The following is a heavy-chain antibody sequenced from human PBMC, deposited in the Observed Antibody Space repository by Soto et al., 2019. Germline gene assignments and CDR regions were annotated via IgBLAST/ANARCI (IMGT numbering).Heavy chain of an antibody. CDR2: IYYTGHT. V-gene: IGHV4-31*03. D-gene: IGHD1-1*01. CDR1: GVSINSCGYY. Sequence: QVQLQESGPGLVKPSQTLSLTCSVSGVSINSCGYYWSWIRHYPGKGLEWIGYIYYTGHTFYNPSFKSRVAMSLDTSKNQFSLTLIDVTAADTAVYYSARGSQLERGALDIWGQGTMVTVSS. CDR3: ARGSQLERGALDI. J-gene: IGHJ3*02.